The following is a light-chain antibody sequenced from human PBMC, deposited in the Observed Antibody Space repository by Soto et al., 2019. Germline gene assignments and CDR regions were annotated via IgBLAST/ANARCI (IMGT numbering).Light chain of an antibody. Sequence: DIQMTQSPSSLSASIGDRVTITCRASQGIGDYLAWYQQRPGQVPKLLIYGASSLQSGVPSRFRGSGSGTDFTLTISSLQPEDVATYYCQNDKSVPRTFGQGTKVEL. CDR2: GAS. V-gene: IGKV1-27*01. J-gene: IGKJ1*01. CDR3: QNDKSVPRT. CDR1: QGIGDY.